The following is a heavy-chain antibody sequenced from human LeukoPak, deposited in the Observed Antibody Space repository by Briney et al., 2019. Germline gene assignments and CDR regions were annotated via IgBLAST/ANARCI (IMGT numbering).Heavy chain of an antibody. V-gene: IGHV3-7*01. D-gene: IGHD1-1*01. CDR1: GFTFRDHW. CDR2: INDDGRQE. J-gene: IGHJ4*02. Sequence: GGSLRLSRATSGFTFRDHWMTWVRQAPGKGLQGVARINDDGRQEFYVDSVKGRFTISRDNDRNTLYLKTNSLRAEETAVYYCACMEQRWGQGTLVTVSS. CDR3: ACMEQR.